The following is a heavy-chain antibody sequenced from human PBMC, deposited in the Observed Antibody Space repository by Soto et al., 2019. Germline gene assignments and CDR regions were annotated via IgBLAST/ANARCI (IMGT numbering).Heavy chain of an antibody. Sequence: EVQLVESGGGLVQPGGSLRLSCAASGFTFSSHWMDWVRQAPGKGLEWVANINQDGSEKHYVDSVKGRFTISRDNAKNSLYLQMSSLTAEDSALYYCARALDYWGQGTLVTVSS. V-gene: IGHV3-7*01. CDR3: ARALDY. CDR1: GFTFSSHW. CDR2: INQDGSEK. J-gene: IGHJ4*02.